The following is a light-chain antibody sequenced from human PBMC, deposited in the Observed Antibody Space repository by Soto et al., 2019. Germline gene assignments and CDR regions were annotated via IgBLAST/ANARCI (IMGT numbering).Light chain of an antibody. J-gene: IGKJ2*01. V-gene: IGKV3-20*01. CDR2: STS. Sequence: EIVLTQSPGTLSLSPGERATLSCRASQTFTSSFVAWYQQKPGQAPRVLIYSTSHSATGIPDRFSASGSGTDFTLTISRLEPEDFAVYYCQQYVSPPYTFGQVTKLDMK. CDR1: QTFTSSF. CDR3: QQYVSPPYT.